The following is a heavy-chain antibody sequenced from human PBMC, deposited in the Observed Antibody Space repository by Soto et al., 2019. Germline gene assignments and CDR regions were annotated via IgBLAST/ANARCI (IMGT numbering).Heavy chain of an antibody. CDR2: IIPIFGTA. Sequence: ASVKVSCKASGGTFSSYAISWVRQAPGQGLEWMGGIIPIFGTANYAQKFQGRVTITADESTSTAYMELSSLRSEDAAVYYCASSNDILTGTITHYYYYGMDVWGQGTTVTVYS. D-gene: IGHD3-9*01. J-gene: IGHJ6*02. CDR3: ASSNDILTGTITHYYYYGMDV. V-gene: IGHV1-69*13. CDR1: GGTFSSYA.